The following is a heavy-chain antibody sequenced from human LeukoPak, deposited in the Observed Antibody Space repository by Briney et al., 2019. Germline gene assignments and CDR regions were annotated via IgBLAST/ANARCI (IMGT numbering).Heavy chain of an antibody. Sequence: SETLSLTCAVSGYSISSGYYWGWIRQPPGKGLEWIGSIYHSGSTYYNPSLKSRVTISVDTSKDQFSLKLSSVTAADTAVYYCARTPTTVVTYYFDYWVQGTLVTVSS. CDR2: IYHSGST. CDR1: GYSISSGYY. D-gene: IGHD4-23*01. CDR3: ARTPTTVVTYYFDY. J-gene: IGHJ4*02. V-gene: IGHV4-38-2*01.